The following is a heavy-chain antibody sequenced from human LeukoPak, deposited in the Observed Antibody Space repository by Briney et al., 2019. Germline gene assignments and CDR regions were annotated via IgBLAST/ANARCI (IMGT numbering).Heavy chain of an antibody. J-gene: IGHJ3*02. CDR2: IYYSGST. D-gene: IGHD1-20*01. V-gene: IGHV4-59*01. CDR3: ARVDGITGXXAFDI. CDR1: GGSISSYY. Sequence: PSETLSLTCTVSGGSISSYYWSWIRQPPGKGLEWIGYIYYSGSTSYNPSLKSRVTISVDTSKNQFSLKLSSVTAADTAVYYCARVDGITGXXAFDIWGQGTMVTVSS.